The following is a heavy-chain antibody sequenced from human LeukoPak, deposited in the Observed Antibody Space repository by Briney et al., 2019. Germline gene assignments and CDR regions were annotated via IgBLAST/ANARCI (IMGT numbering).Heavy chain of an antibody. Sequence: GGPLRLSCAASGFTFSNYAMHWVRQAPGKGLEWVAVISYDGSNKFYADSVKGRFTISRDNSKNTLHPQMNSLGAEDTAVYYCARSLATSYHYMDVWGKGTTVTVSS. CDR2: ISYDGSNK. V-gene: IGHV3-30*04. J-gene: IGHJ6*03. D-gene: IGHD5-12*01. CDR1: GFTFSNYA. CDR3: ARSLATSYHYMDV.